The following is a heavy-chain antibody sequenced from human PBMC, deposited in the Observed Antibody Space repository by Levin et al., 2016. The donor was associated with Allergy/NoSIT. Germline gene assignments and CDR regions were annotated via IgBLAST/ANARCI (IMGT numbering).Heavy chain of an antibody. CDR1: GYTFTNFH. D-gene: IGHD2-21*01. CDR3: AREAIENYHPGDY. V-gene: IGHV1-46*01. CDR2: MRAINGGLP. J-gene: IGHJ4*02. Sequence: ASVKVSCKTSGYTFTNFHVHWVRQAPGQGLEWMAVMRAINGGLPLYAQTFQGRITVTWDTSTSTVYMELNSLRSEDTAMYYCAREAIENYHPGDYWGQGTLVTVSS.